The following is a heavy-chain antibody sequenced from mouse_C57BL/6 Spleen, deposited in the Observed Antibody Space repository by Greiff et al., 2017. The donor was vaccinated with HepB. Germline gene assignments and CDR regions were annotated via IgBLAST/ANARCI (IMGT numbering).Heavy chain of an antibody. CDR1: GYTFTSYW. J-gene: IGHJ3*01. V-gene: IGHV1-69*01. D-gene: IGHD2-3*01. CDR2: IDPSDSYT. CDR3: ARVRDGYFFAY. Sequence: VQLQQPGAELVMPGASVKLSCKASGYTFTSYWMHWVKQRPGQGLEWIGEIDPSDSYTNYNQKFKGKSTLTVDKSSSTAYMQLSSLTSEDSAVYYCARVRDGYFFAYWGQGTLVTVSA.